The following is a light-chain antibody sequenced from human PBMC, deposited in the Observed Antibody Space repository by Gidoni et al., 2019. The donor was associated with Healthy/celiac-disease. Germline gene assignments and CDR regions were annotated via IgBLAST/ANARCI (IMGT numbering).Light chain of an antibody. V-gene: IGKV3-20*01. J-gene: IGKJ4*01. CDR1: QSVSSSY. CDR2: GAS. CDR3: QQYGSSPLT. Sequence: EIVLTQSPGTLSWSPGERATLSCRASQSVSSSYLAWYQQKPGQAPRLLIYGASSRATGIPDRFSGSGSVTDFTLTISRLEPEDFAVYYCQQYGSSPLTFGGGTKVEIK.